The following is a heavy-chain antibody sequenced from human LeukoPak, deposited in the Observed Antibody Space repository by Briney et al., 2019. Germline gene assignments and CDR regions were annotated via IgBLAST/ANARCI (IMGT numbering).Heavy chain of an antibody. CDR3: AKDRPNYYGSNGHYYKLNGDC. CDR2: ITSSGAAT. D-gene: IGHD3-22*01. J-gene: IGHJ4*02. CDR1: GFTFSSYA. Sequence: GGSLRLSCAASGFTFSSYAMSWVRRAPGKGLEWVSSITSSGAATYYADSVKGRFTISRDNSDNTLYLQMNSLRAEDTAVYYCAKDRPNYYGSNGHYYKLNGDCWGQGTLVTVSS. V-gene: IGHV3-23*01.